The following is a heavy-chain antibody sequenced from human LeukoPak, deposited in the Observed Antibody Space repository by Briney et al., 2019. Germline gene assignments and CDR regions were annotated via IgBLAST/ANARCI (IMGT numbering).Heavy chain of an antibody. CDR3: ARGPYYYDSRWGYGMDV. J-gene: IGHJ6*02. D-gene: IGHD3-22*01. V-gene: IGHV4-39*07. CDR1: GGSISSSGYY. CDR2: INHSGST. Sequence: SETLSLTCTVSGGSISSSGYYWTWIRQHPGKGLEWIGEINHSGSTNYNPSLKSRVTISVDTSKNQFSLKLSSVTAADTAVYYCARGPYYYDSRWGYGMDVWGQGTTVTVSS.